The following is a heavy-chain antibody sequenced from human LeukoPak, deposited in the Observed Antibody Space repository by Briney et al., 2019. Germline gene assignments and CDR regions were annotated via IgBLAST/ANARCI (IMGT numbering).Heavy chain of an antibody. Sequence: SQTLSLTCTVSGGSISSGGYYWSWTRQHPGKGLEWIGSIYYSGSTYYNPSLKSRVTISVDTSKNHFSLKLNSLSAADTAVYYCARGGLGYSYGYSGDYWGQGTLVTVSS. CDR2: IYYSGST. V-gene: IGHV4-31*03. CDR1: GGSISSGGYY. D-gene: IGHD5-18*01. J-gene: IGHJ4*02. CDR3: ARGGLGYSYGYSGDY.